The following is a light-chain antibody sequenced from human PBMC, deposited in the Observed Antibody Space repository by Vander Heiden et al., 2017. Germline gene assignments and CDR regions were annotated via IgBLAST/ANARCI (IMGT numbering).Light chain of an antibody. CDR2: GAS. J-gene: IGKJ4*01. V-gene: IGKV3D-15*01. CDR1: QSGSGT. CDR3: QQYKNWPLT. Sequence: EIVMTQSPATLSVSPGERATVSCRASQSGSGTVAWYQQRPGQTPRRLIYGASTRATGIPARFSGSGSGTEFTLTISSLQSEDFAVYYCQQYKNWPLTFGGGTKVEI.